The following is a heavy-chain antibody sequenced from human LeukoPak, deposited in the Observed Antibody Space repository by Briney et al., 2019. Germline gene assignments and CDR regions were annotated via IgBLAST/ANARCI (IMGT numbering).Heavy chain of an antibody. D-gene: IGHD3-3*01. CDR3: ARVSLTIFGVITRYFDY. Sequence: GGSLRLSCAASGFTFSCYAMNWVRQAPGVGLEWISYISSSSGTIYYAESVKGRFTSSRDNAKNSLYLQMNSLRAEDTAVYYCARVSLTIFGVITRYFDYWGQGTLVTVSS. V-gene: IGHV3-48*01. J-gene: IGHJ4*02. CDR1: GFTFSCYA. CDR2: ISSSSGTI.